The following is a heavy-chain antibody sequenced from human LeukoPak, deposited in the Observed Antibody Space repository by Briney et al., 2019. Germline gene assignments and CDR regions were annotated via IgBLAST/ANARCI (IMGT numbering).Heavy chain of an antibody. CDR3: ARDLTGASDY. D-gene: IGHD1-26*01. CDR1: EFTFGSYA. Sequence: GGSLRLSCAASEFTFGSYAMNWVRQAPGKGLEWVAVISYDGSNKYYADSVRGRFTISRDNSKNTLYLQMNSLRAEDTAVYYCARDLTGASDYWGQGTLVTVSS. V-gene: IGHV3-30*04. J-gene: IGHJ4*02. CDR2: ISYDGSNK.